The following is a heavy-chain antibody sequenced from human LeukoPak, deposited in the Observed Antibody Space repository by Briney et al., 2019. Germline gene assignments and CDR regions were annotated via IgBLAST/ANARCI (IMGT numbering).Heavy chain of an antibody. CDR1: GFTVSSNY. D-gene: IGHD6-19*01. CDR2: IYSGGST. Sequence: GGSLRLSCAASGFTVSSNYMSWVRQAPGKGLEWVSVIYSGGSTYYADFVKGRFTISRDNSKNTLYLQMNSLRAEDTAVYYCARERDSSGFETYWGQGTLVTVSS. CDR3: ARERDSSGFETY. J-gene: IGHJ4*02. V-gene: IGHV3-53*01.